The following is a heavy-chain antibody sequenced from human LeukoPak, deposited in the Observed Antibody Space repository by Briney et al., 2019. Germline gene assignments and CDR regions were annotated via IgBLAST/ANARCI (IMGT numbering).Heavy chain of an antibody. CDR2: ISSSSSTI. Sequence: PGGSLRLSCAASGFTFSSYSMNWVRQAPGKGLEWVSYISSSSSTIYYADSVKGRFTISRDNAKNSLYLQMNSLRAEDTAVYYCARGPTQLRFLEWLDFDYWGQGTLVTVSS. V-gene: IGHV3-48*04. CDR3: ARGPTQLRFLEWLDFDY. D-gene: IGHD3-3*01. J-gene: IGHJ4*02. CDR1: GFTFSSYS.